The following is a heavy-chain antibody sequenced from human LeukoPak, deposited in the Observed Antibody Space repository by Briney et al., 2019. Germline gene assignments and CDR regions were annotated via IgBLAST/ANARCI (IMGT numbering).Heavy chain of an antibody. J-gene: IGHJ3*02. CDR3: AREVQWELPITDAFDI. CDR1: GGSISSSSYY. CDR2: IYYSGST. Sequence: SETLSLTCTVSGGSISSSSYYWGWIRQPPGKGLEWIGSIYYSGSTCYNPSLKSRVTISVDTSKNQFSLKLSSVTAADTAVYYCAREVQWELPITDAFDIWGQGTMVTVSS. D-gene: IGHD1-26*01. V-gene: IGHV4-39*07.